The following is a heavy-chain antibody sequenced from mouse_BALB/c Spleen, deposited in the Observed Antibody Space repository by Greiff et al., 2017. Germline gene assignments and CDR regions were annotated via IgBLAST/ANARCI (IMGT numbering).Heavy chain of an antibody. V-gene: IGHV5-9-1*01. D-gene: IGHD3-1*01. CDR2: ISSGGSYT. J-gene: IGHJ4*01. CDR3: ASREGEQCYYFAMDY. CDR1: GFTFSSYA. Sequence: EVMLVESGGGLVKPGGSLKLSCAASGFTFSSYAMSWVRQTPEKRLEWVATISSGGSYTYYPDSVKGRFTISRDNAKNTLYLQMCSLRSEDTAMYYCASREGEQCYYFAMDYWGQGTSVTVSS.